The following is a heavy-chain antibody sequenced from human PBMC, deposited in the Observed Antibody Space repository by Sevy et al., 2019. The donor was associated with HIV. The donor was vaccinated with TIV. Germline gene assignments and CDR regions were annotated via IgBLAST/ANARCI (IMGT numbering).Heavy chain of an antibody. V-gene: IGHV4-39*01. CDR3: ARHPSGYWYDL. D-gene: IGHD3-10*01. Sequence: SETLSLTCNVSGGSICSSRHYWGWIRQSPGKSLEWIGSRFYSRGAYYNPSLQSRITMSVDTSKNQFSLKLKSVTAADTAIYYCARHPSGYWYDLWGQGILVTVSS. CDR1: GGSICSSRHY. J-gene: IGHJ5*02. CDR2: RFYSRGA.